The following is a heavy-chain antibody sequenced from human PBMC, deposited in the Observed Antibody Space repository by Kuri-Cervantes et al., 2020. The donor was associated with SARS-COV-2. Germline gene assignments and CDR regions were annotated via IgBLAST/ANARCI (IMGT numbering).Heavy chain of an antibody. D-gene: IGHD6-19*01. J-gene: IGHJ4*02. CDR1: GGSISSYY. CDR2: IYYSGST. CDR3: ARERGGQWLVRLGYFDY. V-gene: IGHV4-59*01. Sequence: ESLKISCTVSGGSISSYYWSWIRQPPGKGLEWIGYIYYSGSTNYNPSLKSRVTISVDTSKNQFSLKLSSVTAADTAVYYCARERGGQWLVRLGYFDYWGQRTLVTVSS.